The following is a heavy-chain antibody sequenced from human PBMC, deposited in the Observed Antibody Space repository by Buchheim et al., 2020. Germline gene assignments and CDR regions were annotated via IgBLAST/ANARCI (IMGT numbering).Heavy chain of an antibody. Sequence: QVQLQQWGAGLLKPSETLSLTCAVYGGSFSGYYWSWIRQPPGKGLEWIGEINHSGSTNYNPSLKSRVTISVDKSKNQFSLKLSSVTAADTAVYYCARAQYGDYAWFDPWGQGTL. CDR1: GGSFSGYY. D-gene: IGHD4-17*01. CDR2: INHSGST. J-gene: IGHJ5*02. V-gene: IGHV4-34*01. CDR3: ARAQYGDYAWFDP.